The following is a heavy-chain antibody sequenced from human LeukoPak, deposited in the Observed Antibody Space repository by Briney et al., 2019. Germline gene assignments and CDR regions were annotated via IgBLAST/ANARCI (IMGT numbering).Heavy chain of an antibody. D-gene: IGHD6-19*01. CDR3: ARDKGPPRRVAGHFDY. CDR1: GYTFTSYA. V-gene: IGHV1-3*01. CDR2: INAGNGNT. Sequence: ASVKVSCKASGYTFTSYAMHWVRQAPGQRLEWMGWINAGNGNTKYSQKFQGRVTITRDTSASTAYMELNSLRSEDTAVYYCARDKGPPRRVAGHFDYWGQGTLVTVSS. J-gene: IGHJ4*02.